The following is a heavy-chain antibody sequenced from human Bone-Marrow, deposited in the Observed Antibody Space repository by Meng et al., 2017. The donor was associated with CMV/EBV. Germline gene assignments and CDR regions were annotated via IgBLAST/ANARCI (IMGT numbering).Heavy chain of an antibody. CDR2: ISYDGSNK. CDR1: GFTFSSYA. CDR3: HRGYYYHRRAFDI. Sequence: GGSLRLSCAASGFTFSSYAMHWVRQAPGKGLEWVAVISYDGSNKYYADFVKGRFTISRDNSKNTLYLQMNSLRAEDTAVYYCHRGYYYHRRAFDIWGQGTMVTVSS. V-gene: IGHV3-30*04. D-gene: IGHD3-22*01. J-gene: IGHJ3*02.